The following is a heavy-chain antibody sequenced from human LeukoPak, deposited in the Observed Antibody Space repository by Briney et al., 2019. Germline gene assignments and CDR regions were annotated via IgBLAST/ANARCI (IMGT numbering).Heavy chain of an antibody. CDR3: AREARSETTVVTGMDV. CDR1: GYTFTSYG. Sequence: ASVKVSCKASGYTFTSYGISWVRQAPGQGLEWMGWISAYNGNTNYAQKLQGRVTMTTDTSTSTAYMELRSLRSDDTAVYYCAREARSETTVVTGMDVWGQGTTVTVSS. D-gene: IGHD4-17*01. J-gene: IGHJ6*02. V-gene: IGHV1-18*01. CDR2: ISAYNGNT.